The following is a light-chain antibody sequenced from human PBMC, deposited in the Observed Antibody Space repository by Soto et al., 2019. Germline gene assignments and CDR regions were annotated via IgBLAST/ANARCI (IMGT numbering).Light chain of an antibody. Sequence: QPVLTQPPSASASLGASVTLTCTLSSGYSNYKVDWYQQRPGKGPRFVMRVGTGGIVGSKGDGIPDRFSVLGSGLNRYLTIKNIQEEDESDYHCGADHGSGSNPAYVFGTGTKLTVL. CDR1: SGYSNYK. V-gene: IGLV9-49*01. J-gene: IGLJ1*01. CDR3: GADHGSGSNPAYV. CDR2: VGTGGIVG.